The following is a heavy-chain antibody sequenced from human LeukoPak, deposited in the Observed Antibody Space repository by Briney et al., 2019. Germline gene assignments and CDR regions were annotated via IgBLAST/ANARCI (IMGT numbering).Heavy chain of an antibody. CDR3: SKDGTPKFDY. CDR1: AFTSKTFG. CDR2: ISSDGRNE. D-gene: IGHD1-26*01. Sequence: GGPLRLSCVASAFTSKTFGVLGFRRPPGRGRVWVATISSDGRNEHYADSVLGRFTISRDNSKNTLYLRMNNLRAEDTAVYYCSKDGTPKFDYWGQGTLVTVSS. V-gene: IGHV3-30*18. J-gene: IGHJ4*02.